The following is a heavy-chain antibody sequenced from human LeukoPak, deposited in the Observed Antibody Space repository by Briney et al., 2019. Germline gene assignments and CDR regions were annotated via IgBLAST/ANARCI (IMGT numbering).Heavy chain of an antibody. V-gene: IGHV3-30-3*01. J-gene: IGHJ4*02. CDR1: GFTFSSYA. D-gene: IGHD2-21*01. Sequence: GGSLRLSCAASGFTFSSYAMHWVRQAPGKGLEWVAVISYDGSNKHYADSVKGRFTISRDNSKNTLYLQMNSLRAEDTAVYYCARDDCFDYWGQGTLVTVSS. CDR3: ARDDCFDY. CDR2: ISYDGSNK.